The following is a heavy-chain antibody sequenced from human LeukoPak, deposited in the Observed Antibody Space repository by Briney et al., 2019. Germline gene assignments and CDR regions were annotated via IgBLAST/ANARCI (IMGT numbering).Heavy chain of an antibody. D-gene: IGHD3-10*01. CDR1: GYTFTRYG. CDR2: ISAYNGNT. CDR3: ARTPYGSGIYYFDS. Sequence: GASVKVSCKASGYTFTRYGISWVRQAPGQGLEWMGWISAYNGNTNYAHKLQGRVTMTTDTSTSTAYMELRSLRSDDTAVYYCARTPYGSGIYYFDSWGQGTLVTVSS. J-gene: IGHJ4*02. V-gene: IGHV1-18*04.